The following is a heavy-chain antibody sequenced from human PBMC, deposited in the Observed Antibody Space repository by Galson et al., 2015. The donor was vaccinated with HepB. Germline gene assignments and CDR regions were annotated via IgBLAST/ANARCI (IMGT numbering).Heavy chain of an antibody. V-gene: IGHV1-18*01. CDR2: ISAYSGTT. CDR3: ARAGGEWEPLDF. J-gene: IGHJ4*02. Sequence: SVKVSCKASGYSFSTNGIAWVRQAPGQGLEWVGWISAYSGTTKYAENFQDRVVLTAETSTITAYMELRSLRFDDTALYYCARAGGEWEPLDFWGQGTLVSVSA. D-gene: IGHD1-26*01. CDR1: GYSFSTNG.